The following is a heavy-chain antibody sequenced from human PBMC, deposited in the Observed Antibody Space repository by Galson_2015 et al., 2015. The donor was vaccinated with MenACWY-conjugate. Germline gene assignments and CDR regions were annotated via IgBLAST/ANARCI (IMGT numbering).Heavy chain of an antibody. Sequence: SLRLSCAASGFTFSLYWMSWFRQAPGKGLEWGANIKDDGSEKYYVDSVKGRFTISRDNAKNSLYLQMNSLRAEDTAVYYCVRDIYYDIWTGLDSRMGVWGQGTTVTVSS. CDR1: GFTFSLYW. CDR3: VRDIYYDIWTGLDSRMGV. J-gene: IGHJ6*02. D-gene: IGHD3/OR15-3a*01. V-gene: IGHV3-7*03. CDR2: IKDDGSEK.